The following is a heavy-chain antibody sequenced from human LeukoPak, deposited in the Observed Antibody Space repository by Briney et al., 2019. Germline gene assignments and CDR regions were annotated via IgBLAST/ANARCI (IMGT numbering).Heavy chain of an antibody. CDR2: ISWNSGSV. J-gene: IGHJ3*02. V-gene: IGHV3-9*01. D-gene: IGHD5-24*01. CDR1: GFTFDDYA. Sequence: PGRSLRLSCAASGFTFDDYAMHWVRQAPGKGLEWVSGISWNSGSVGYADSVKGRFTISRDNAKNSLDLQMNSLRAEDTAFYYCVKDRNSRDLDSLDIWGQGTMVTVSS. CDR3: VKDRNSRDLDSLDI.